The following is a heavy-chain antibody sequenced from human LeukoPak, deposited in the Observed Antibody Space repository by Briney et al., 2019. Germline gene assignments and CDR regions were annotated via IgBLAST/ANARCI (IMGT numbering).Heavy chain of an antibody. CDR1: GYTFTGYY. Sequence: ASVKVSCKASGYTFTGYYMHWVRQAPGQGLEWMGRINPNSGGTNYAQKFQGRVTMTRDTSISTAYIELSRLRSDDTAVYYCARDTDSSGWYDYWGQGTLVTVSS. CDR2: INPNSGGT. D-gene: IGHD6-19*01. V-gene: IGHV1-2*06. CDR3: ARDTDSSGWYDY. J-gene: IGHJ4*02.